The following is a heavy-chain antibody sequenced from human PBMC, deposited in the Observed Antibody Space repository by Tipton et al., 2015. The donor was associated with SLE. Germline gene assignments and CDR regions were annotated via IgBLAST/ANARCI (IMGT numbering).Heavy chain of an antibody. CDR3: ARGYCSDGVCYGFGYFDS. V-gene: IGHV4-34*01. CDR1: GASFSTYY. D-gene: IGHD2-15*01. Sequence: TLSLTCDVYGASFSTYYWSWIRQPPGKGLEWIGEINQSGSTSYNPSLKSRVTISIDTSKNQFSLRLRSVTAADTAVYYCARGYCSDGVCYGFGYFDSWGPGTLVTVS. CDR2: INQSGST. J-gene: IGHJ4*02.